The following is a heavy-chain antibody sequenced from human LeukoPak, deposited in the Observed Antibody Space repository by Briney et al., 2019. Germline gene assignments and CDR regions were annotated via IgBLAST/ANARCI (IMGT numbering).Heavy chain of an antibody. CDR1: GFTFSGYG. D-gene: IGHD1-26*01. V-gene: IGHV3-33*01. CDR2: IGNDGSKK. J-gene: IGHJ4*02. Sequence: GGSLRLSCAASGFTFSGYGMHWVRQAPGKGLEWAAVIGNDGSKKYYADSVKGRVTISRDNSKNTLYLQMNSLRAEDTAVYYCARGYGSYSINYWGQGTLVTVSS. CDR3: ARGYGSYSINY.